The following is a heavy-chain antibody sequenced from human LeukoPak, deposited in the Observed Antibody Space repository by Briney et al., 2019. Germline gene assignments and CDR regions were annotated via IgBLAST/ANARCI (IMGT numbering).Heavy chain of an antibody. CDR2: VYYSGIT. CDR3: ARLLGWSGPINWFDP. V-gene: IGHV4-59*08. CDR1: GGSISSDC. Sequence: SETLSLTCTVSGGSISSDCWSWIRQPPGKGLEWIGYVYYSGITSYNPSLKSRVTISVGTSKNHFSLKLTSVTAADTAVYYCARLLGWSGPINWFDPWGRGTLVTVSS. J-gene: IGHJ5*02. D-gene: IGHD3-3*01.